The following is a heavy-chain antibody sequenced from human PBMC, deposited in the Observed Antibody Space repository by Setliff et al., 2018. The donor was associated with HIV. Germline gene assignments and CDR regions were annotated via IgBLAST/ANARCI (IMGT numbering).Heavy chain of an antibody. CDR2: IYHTGRT. V-gene: IGHV4-39*01. Sequence: PSETLSLTCSVSGGSIDNNKYYWTWIRQPPGKGLEWTGSIYHTGRTYYNRSLEIRLTISKDTSKNQFSLKLTSVTAADTAMYYCASRIYYYDESRVLREEGFVPWGQGTLVTV. CDR1: GGSIDNNKYY. CDR3: ASRIYYYDESRVLREEGFVP. D-gene: IGHD3-22*01. J-gene: IGHJ5*02.